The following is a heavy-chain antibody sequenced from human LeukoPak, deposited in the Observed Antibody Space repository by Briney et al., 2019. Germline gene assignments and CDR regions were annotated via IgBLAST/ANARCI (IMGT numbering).Heavy chain of an antibody. D-gene: IGHD2-15*01. J-gene: IGHJ4*02. CDR2: ISYDGGNK. V-gene: IGHV3-30*04. Sequence: GGSLRLSCAASGFTFSSYAMHWVRQAPGKGLEWVAVISYDGGNKYYADSVKGRFTISRDNSKNTLYLQMNSLRAEDTAVYYCARAPQDIVVVVAATPVDYWGQGTLVTVSS. CDR1: GFTFSSYA. CDR3: ARAPQDIVVVVAATPVDY.